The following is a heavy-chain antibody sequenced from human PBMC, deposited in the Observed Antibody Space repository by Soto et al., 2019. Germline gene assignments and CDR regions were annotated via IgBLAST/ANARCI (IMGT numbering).Heavy chain of an antibody. CDR3: ARDPGYGDYGPFDY. Sequence: WGSLRLSCAASGFTFSSYWMSWVRQAPGKGLEWVANIKQDGSEKYYVDSVKGRFTISRDNAKNSLYLQMNSLRAEDTAVYYCARDPGYGDYGPFDYWGQGTLVTVSS. CDR1: GFTFSSYW. D-gene: IGHD4-17*01. J-gene: IGHJ4*02. CDR2: IKQDGSEK. V-gene: IGHV3-7*01.